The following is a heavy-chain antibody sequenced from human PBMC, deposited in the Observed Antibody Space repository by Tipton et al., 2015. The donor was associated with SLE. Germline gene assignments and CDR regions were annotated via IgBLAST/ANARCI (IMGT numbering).Heavy chain of an antibody. CDR1: GGSISSYY. Sequence: TLSLTCTVSGGSISSYYWSWIRQPPGKGLEWIGYIYYSGSTNYNPSLKSRVTISGDTSKNQFSLKLSSVTAADTAVYYCARVAAAVPGWFDPWGQGTLVTASS. CDR2: IYYSGST. J-gene: IGHJ5*02. V-gene: IGHV4-59*08. CDR3: ARVAAAVPGWFDP. D-gene: IGHD6-13*01.